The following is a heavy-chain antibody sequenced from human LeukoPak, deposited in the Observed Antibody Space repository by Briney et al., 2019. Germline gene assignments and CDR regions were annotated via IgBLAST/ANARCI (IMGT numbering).Heavy chain of an antibody. CDR2: ITGSGYNT. CDR1: GLTFSSYA. J-gene: IGHJ4*02. V-gene: IGHV3-23*01. CDR3: AKKMSTTNSREFDY. Sequence: GGSLRLSCAASGLTFSSYAMSWVRQAPGTGLEWVSAITGSGYNTYYTDSVKGRFTISRDNSKNTLYLQMNSLRAEDTAVYYCAKKMSTTNSREFDYWGQGTLVTVSS. D-gene: IGHD4-11*01.